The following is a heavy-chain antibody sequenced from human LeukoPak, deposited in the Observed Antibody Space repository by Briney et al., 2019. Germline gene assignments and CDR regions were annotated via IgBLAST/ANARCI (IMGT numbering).Heavy chain of an antibody. D-gene: IGHD6-13*01. Sequence: PGGSLRLSCAASGFTFSSYWMSWVRQAPGKGLEWVANIKQDGSEKYYADSVKGRFTISRDNAKNSLYLQMNSLRAEDTAVYYCARDSSSSWVYYYYYYMDVWGKGTTVTVSS. V-gene: IGHV3-7*01. CDR2: IKQDGSEK. CDR3: ARDSSSSWVYYYYYYMDV. CDR1: GFTFSSYW. J-gene: IGHJ6*03.